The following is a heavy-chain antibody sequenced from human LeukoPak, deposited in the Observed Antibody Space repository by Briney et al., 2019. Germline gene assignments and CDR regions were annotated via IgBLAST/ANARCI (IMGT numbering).Heavy chain of an antibody. CDR1: GFTFSSSA. D-gene: IGHD3-10*01. CDR2: ISGSGGST. V-gene: IGHV3-23*01. Sequence: PGGTLRLSCAASGFTFSSSAMSWVRQAPGKGLQWVSSISGSGGSTYYADSVKGRFTISRDNSKNTLYLQMNSLRAEDTAVYYCADDMVRGAHWGQGTLVTVSS. CDR3: ADDMVRGAH. J-gene: IGHJ4*02.